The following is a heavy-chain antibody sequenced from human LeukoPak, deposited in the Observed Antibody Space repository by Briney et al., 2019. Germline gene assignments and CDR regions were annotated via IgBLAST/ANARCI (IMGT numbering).Heavy chain of an antibody. J-gene: IGHJ4*02. CDR2: IKQDGSEK. V-gene: IGHV3-7*01. D-gene: IGHD3-16*02. CDR1: GFTFSSYW. CDR3: AKEGDDYVWGSYRYPDY. Sequence: GGSLRLSCAASGFTFSSYWMSWVRQAPGKGLEWVANIKQDGSEKYYVDSVKGRFTISRDNAKNSLYLQMNSLRAEDTAVYYCAKEGDDYVWGSYRYPDYWGQGTLVTVSS.